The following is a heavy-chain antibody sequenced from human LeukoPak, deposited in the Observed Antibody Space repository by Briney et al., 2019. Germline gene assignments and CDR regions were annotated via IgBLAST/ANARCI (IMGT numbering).Heavy chain of an antibody. CDR3: ARGGDGSGVYYFDY. CDR1: GGSISSSSYY. CDR2: IYHSGST. J-gene: IGHJ4*02. Sequence: SETLSLTCTVSGGSISSSSYYWGWIRQPPGKGLEWIGSIYHSGSTYYNPSLKSRVTISVDTSKNQFSLKLSSVTAADTAVYYCARGGDGSGVYYFDYWGQGTLVTVSS. V-gene: IGHV4-39*07. D-gene: IGHD3-10*01.